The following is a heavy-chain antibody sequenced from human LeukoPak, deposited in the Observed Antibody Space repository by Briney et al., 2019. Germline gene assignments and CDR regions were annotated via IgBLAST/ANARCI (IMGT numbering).Heavy chain of an antibody. CDR1: GYTFTSYG. CDR3: ARDWRGYDILTGSNWFDP. J-gene: IGHJ5*02. V-gene: IGHV1-18*01. Sequence: ASVKVSCKASGYTFTSYGISWVRQAPGQGLEWMGWISAYNGNTNYAQKLQGRVTMTTDTSTSTAYMELRSLRSDDTAVYYCARDWRGYDILTGSNWFDPWGQGTLVTVSS. CDR2: ISAYNGNT. D-gene: IGHD3-9*01.